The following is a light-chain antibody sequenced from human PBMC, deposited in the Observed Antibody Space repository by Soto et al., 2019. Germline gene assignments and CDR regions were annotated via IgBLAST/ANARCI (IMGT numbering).Light chain of an antibody. Sequence: EIVMTQSPATLSVSPGERATLSCRASQSVLSKLAWYQQKPGQAPRLLIYGAFTRATDIPGRFSGSGSGTGFTLTISSLQSEDFAVYYCQQYNNWPITFGQGTRLEIK. CDR3: QQYNNWPIT. J-gene: IGKJ5*01. CDR1: QSVLSK. CDR2: GAF. V-gene: IGKV3-15*01.